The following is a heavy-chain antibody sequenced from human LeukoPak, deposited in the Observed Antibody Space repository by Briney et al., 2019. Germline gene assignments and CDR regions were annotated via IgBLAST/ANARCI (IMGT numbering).Heavy chain of an antibody. V-gene: IGHV3-30*02. CDR3: ARPHCSSTSGILDY. CDR1: GFTFSSYG. J-gene: IGHJ4*02. Sequence: PGGSLRLSCAASGFTFSSYGMHWVRQAPGKGLEWVAFIRYDGSNKYYADSVKGRFTISRGNSKNTLYLQMNSMGAEQTAVSDCARPHCSSTSGILDYWGQGTLVTVSS. D-gene: IGHD2-2*01. CDR2: IRYDGSNK.